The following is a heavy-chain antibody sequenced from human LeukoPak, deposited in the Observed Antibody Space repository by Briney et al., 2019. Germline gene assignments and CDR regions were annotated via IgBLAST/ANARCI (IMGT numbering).Heavy chain of an antibody. Sequence: GGSLRLSCAASGFTFSDYYMSWIRQAPGKGLEWVSYISSSGSTIYYADSVKGRFTISRDNAKNSLYLQVNSLRAEDTAVYYCARDLGTGVIVVGSFDYWGQGTLVTVSS. CDR1: GFTFSDYY. D-gene: IGHD3-22*01. J-gene: IGHJ4*02. CDR3: ARDLGTGVIVVGSFDY. CDR2: ISSSGSTI. V-gene: IGHV3-11*01.